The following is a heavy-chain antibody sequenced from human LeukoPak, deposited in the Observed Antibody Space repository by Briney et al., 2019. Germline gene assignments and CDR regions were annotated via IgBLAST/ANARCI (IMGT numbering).Heavy chain of an antibody. CDR1: GFTFTDSA. J-gene: IGHJ4*02. CDR2: ISTSGGDT. V-gene: IGHV3-23*01. CDR3: AKGISSWYDYFDY. D-gene: IGHD6-13*01. Sequence: PGGSLRLSCAASGFTFTDSAMTWVRQAPGKGLEWVSAISTSGGDTIYTDSVKGRFTISRDNSKNTLYLQMNSLRAEDTAVYYCAKGISSWYDYFDYWGQGTLVTVSS.